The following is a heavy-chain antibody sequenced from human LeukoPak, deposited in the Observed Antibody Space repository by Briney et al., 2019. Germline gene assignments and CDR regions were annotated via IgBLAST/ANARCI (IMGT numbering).Heavy chain of an antibody. CDR1: GFTVITND. V-gene: IGHV3-53*01. CDR3: ARGVEPLAANTMAY. D-gene: IGHD1-14*01. J-gene: IGHJ4*02. Sequence: GGSLRLSCAASGFTVITNDMTWVRQAPGKGLEWVSVLYSDGNTKYADSVQGRFTISRDNSKNTLYLEMNSLSPDDTAVYYCARGVEPLAANTMAYWGQGILVTVSS. CDR2: LYSDGNT.